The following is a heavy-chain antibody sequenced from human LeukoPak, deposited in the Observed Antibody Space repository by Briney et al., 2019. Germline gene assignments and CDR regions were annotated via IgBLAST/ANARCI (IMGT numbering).Heavy chain of an antibody. Sequence: GGSLRLSCAASEFTVSSNYMTWVRQAPGKGLEWVSVLYSGGSTYYSDSVKGRFTISRDNSKNTLYLQMNSLRAEDTAVYYCARDQGGITRYWGQGTLVTVSS. CDR3: ARDQGGITRY. J-gene: IGHJ4*02. D-gene: IGHD3-10*01. CDR2: LYSGGST. V-gene: IGHV3-66*01. CDR1: EFTVSSNY.